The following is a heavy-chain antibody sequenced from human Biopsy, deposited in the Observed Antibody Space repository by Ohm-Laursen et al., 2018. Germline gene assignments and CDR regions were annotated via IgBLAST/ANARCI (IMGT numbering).Heavy chain of an antibody. CDR2: INSDGSST. D-gene: IGHD3-10*01. CDR3: TRAEAGSGSLLYFDY. CDR1: GFTFNSYW. J-gene: IGHJ4*02. Sequence: GSLRLSCAASGFTFNSYWMHWVPQAPGRGLVWVSRINSDGSSTNYADAVKGRFTISRDNAKNTVFLQMNSLRAEDTAVYYCTRAEAGSGSLLYFDYWGQGTLVTVSS. V-gene: IGHV3-74*01.